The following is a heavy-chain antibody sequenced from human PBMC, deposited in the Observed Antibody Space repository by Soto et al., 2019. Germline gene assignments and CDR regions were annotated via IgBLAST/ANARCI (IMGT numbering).Heavy chain of an antibody. D-gene: IGHD2-15*01. J-gene: IGHJ5*01. V-gene: IGHV3-48*02. CDR3: ARDRCYDGTCYSASDS. CDR1: GFSFSTYN. Sequence: LRLSCAASGFSFSTYNMDWVRQAPGKRPEWIAYISTTSFTIYYADSVKGRFTISRDNDRNSLYLEMNSLRDEDTAVYYCARDRCYDGTCYSASDSWGQGTLVTVSS. CDR2: ISTTSFTI.